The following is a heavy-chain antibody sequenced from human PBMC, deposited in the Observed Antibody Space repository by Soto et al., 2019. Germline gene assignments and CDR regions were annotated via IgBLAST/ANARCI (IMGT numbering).Heavy chain of an antibody. V-gene: IGHV3-9*01. CDR3: AKDTPSSSYAFDI. CDR1: GFTFDDYA. J-gene: IGHJ3*02. Sequence: GGSLRLSCAASGFTFDDYAMHWVRQAPGKGLEWVSGISWNSGSIGYADSVKGRFTISRDNAKNSLYLQMNSLRAEDTALYYCAKDTPSSSYAFDIWGQGTMVTVSS. CDR2: ISWNSGSI. D-gene: IGHD6-13*01.